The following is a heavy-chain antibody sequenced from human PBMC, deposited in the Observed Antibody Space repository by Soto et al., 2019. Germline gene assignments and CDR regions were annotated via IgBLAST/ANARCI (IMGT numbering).Heavy chain of an antibody. Sequence: SETLSLTCAVYGGSFSGYYWSWIRQPPGKGLEWIGEINHSGSTNYNPSLKSRVTISVDTSKNQFSLKLSSVTAADTAVYYCARGYGIAANDYWGQGTLVTVSS. CDR1: GGSFSGYY. J-gene: IGHJ4*02. V-gene: IGHV4-34*01. CDR3: ARGYGIAANDY. D-gene: IGHD6-13*01. CDR2: INHSGST.